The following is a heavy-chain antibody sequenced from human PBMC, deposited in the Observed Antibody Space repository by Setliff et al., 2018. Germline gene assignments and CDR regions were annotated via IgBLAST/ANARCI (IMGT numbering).Heavy chain of an antibody. CDR1: GGSISSSSSY. Sequence: PSETLSLTCTVSGGSISSSSSYWGWIRQPPGKGLEWIGSIYYSGSTYYNPSLKSRVTISVDTSKNQFSLKLSSVTAADTAVYYCARGRGISMIVVVTHDAFDIWGQGTMVTVSS. CDR3: ARGRGISMIVVVTHDAFDI. CDR2: IYYSGST. V-gene: IGHV4-39*07. J-gene: IGHJ3*02. D-gene: IGHD3-22*01.